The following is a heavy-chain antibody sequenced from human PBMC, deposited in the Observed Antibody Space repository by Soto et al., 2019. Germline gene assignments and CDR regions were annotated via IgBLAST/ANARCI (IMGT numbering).Heavy chain of an antibody. J-gene: IGHJ6*02. CDR1: GYTFTGYY. CDR2: INPNSGGT. CDR3: ARGRPLGYCSSTSCSVRVPYYYYYGMDV. D-gene: IGHD2-2*01. V-gene: IGHV1-2*04. Sequence: ASVKVSCKASGYTFTGYYMHWVRQAPGQGLEWMGWINPNSGGTNYAQKFQGWVTMTRDTSISTAYMELSRLRSDDTAVYYCARGRPLGYCSSTSCSVRVPYYYYYGMDVWGQGTTVIVSS.